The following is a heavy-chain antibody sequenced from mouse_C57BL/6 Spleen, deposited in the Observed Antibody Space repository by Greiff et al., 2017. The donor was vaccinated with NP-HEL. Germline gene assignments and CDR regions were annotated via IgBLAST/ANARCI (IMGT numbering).Heavy chain of an antibody. Sequence: VQLQQSGAELVRPGASVKLSCTASCYSIKDDYMHWVKQRPEQGLEWIGWIDPENGDTRYTSKFQGKATMTADTSSSTAYLQLSSLTSEDTAAYYCTTSSYYFDYWGQGTTLTVSS. CDR1: CYSIKDDY. CDR3: TTSSYYFDY. J-gene: IGHJ2*01. CDR2: IDPENGDT. V-gene: IGHV14-4*01.